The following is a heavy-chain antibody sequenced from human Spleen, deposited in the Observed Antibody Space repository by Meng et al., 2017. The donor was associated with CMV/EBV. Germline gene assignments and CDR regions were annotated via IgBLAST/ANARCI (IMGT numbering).Heavy chain of an antibody. V-gene: IGHV3-23*01. D-gene: IGHD6-13*01. Sequence: GESLKISCTASEFTFSNFAMSWVRQAPGRGLGWVSAITASGGSTYYADSVKGRFTVSRDNSKNTLYLQMDSLRTEDTALYYWAKAFSASWYREYYDDWGQGTLVTVSS. CDR3: AKAFSASWYREYYDD. CDR1: EFTFSNFA. J-gene: IGHJ4*01. CDR2: ITASGGST.